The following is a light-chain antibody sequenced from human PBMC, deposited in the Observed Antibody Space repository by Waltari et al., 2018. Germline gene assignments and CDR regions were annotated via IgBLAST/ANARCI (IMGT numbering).Light chain of an antibody. Sequence: QSVVTQPPSASGTPGQRVTISCSGSSSTIGRSYVSCYQHPPGTAPKLLIYRDTQRPSGVPDRFSGSKSGTSASLAISGLRSEDEADYYCAVWDDSLSGPVFGGGTKLTVL. CDR1: SSTIGRSY. J-gene: IGLJ2*01. CDR3: AVWDDSLSGPV. V-gene: IGLV1-47*01. CDR2: RDT.